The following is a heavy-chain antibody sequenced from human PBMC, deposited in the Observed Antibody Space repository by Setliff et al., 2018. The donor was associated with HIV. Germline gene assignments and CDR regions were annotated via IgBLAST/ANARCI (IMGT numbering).Heavy chain of an antibody. CDR3: ARARRDSYDRGRRNHYYIDV. V-gene: IGHV1-8*02. CDR2: MNPNSGNT. D-gene: IGHD3-22*01. Sequence: GASVKVSCKASGYTFGSYDINWVRQATEQGLEWMGWMNPNSGNTGCAQKFQGRVTMTRDTSISTAYMELNNLKFEDTAVYYCARARRDSYDRGRRNHYYIDVWGKGTTVTVSS. CDR1: GYTFGSYD. J-gene: IGHJ6*03.